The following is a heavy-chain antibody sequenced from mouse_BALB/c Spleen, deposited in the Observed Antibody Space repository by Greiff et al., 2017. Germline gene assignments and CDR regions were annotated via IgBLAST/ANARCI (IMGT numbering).Heavy chain of an antibody. Sequence: EVQLQESGPGLVKPSQSLSLTCTVTGYSITSDYAWNWIRQFPGNKLEWMGYISYSGSTSYNPSLKSRISITRDTSKNQFFLQLNSVTTEDTATYYCARGGYYVWYYAMDYWGQGTSVTVSS. D-gene: IGHD2-3*01. CDR1: GYSITSDYA. CDR2: ISYSGST. CDR3: ARGGYYVWYYAMDY. V-gene: IGHV3-2*02. J-gene: IGHJ4*01.